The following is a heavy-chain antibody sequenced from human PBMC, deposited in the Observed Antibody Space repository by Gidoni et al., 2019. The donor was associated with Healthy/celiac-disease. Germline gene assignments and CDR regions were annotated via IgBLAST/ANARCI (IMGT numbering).Heavy chain of an antibody. V-gene: IGHV4-34*01. D-gene: IGHD1-26*01. CDR3: ASSPRGGSSRKYYFDY. J-gene: IGHJ4*02. Sequence: QVQLQQWGAGLLKPSETLSLTCAVYGGSFSGYYWRWIRQPPGKGLEWIGEINHSGSTNYNPSLKSRVTISVDTSKNQFSLKLSSVTAADTAVYYCASSPRGGSSRKYYFDYWGQGTLVTVSS. CDR1: GGSFSGYY. CDR2: INHSGST.